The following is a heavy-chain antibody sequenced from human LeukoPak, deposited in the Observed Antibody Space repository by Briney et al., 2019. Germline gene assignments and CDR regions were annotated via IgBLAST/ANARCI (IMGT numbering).Heavy chain of an antibody. CDR2: FDPEDGET. CDR3: ATDRGLAGTKESWFDP. D-gene: IGHD6-13*01. V-gene: IGHV1-24*01. Sequence: ASVKVSCKVSGYTLTELSMHWVRQAPGKGLEWMGGFDPEDGETIYAQKFQGRVTMTEDTSTDTAYMELSSLRSEDTAVYYCATDRGLAGTKESWFDPWGQGTLVTVSP. CDR1: GYTLTELS. J-gene: IGHJ5*02.